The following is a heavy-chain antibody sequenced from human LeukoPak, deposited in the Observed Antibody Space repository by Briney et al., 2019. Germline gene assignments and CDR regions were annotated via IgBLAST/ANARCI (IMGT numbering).Heavy chain of an antibody. CDR2: ISSSSSTI. D-gene: IGHD6-13*01. CDR3: ARVLSSWLSPGEDY. J-gene: IGHJ4*02. V-gene: IGHV3-48*01. Sequence: AGGSLRLSCAASGFTFSSYWMSWVRQAPGKGLEWVSYISSSSSTIYYADSVKGRFTISRDNAKDSLYLQMNSLRAEDTAVYYCARVLSSWLSPGEDYWGQGTLVTVSS. CDR1: GFTFSSYW.